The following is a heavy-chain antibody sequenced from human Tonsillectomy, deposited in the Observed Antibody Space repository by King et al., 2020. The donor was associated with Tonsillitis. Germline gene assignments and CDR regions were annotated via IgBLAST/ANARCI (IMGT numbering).Heavy chain of an antibody. CDR3: ARFMEQQLGAPTDY. D-gene: IGHD6-13*01. CDR2: ISSSSSYI. Sequence: QLVQSGGGLVKPGGSLRLSCAASGFTFSSYSMNWVRQAPGKGLEWVSFISSSSSYIFYADTVKGRFTISRDNAKNSLYLQKNSLRAEDTAVYYCARFMEQQLGAPTDYWGQGTLVTVSS. V-gene: IGHV3-21*01. CDR1: GFTFSSYS. J-gene: IGHJ4*02.